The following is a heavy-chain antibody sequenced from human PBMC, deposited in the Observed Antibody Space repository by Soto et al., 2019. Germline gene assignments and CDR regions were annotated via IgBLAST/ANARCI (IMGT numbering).Heavy chain of an antibody. CDR2: ISGSGGST. Sequence: EVQLLESGGGLVQPGGSLRLSCAASGFTFSSYAMSWVRQAPGKGLEWVSAISGSGGSTCYADSVKGRFTISSDNSKNTLYLQMNSLRAEATAVYYGARRSSGWYFDYWGQGTRVTVSS. D-gene: IGHD6-19*01. V-gene: IGHV3-23*01. J-gene: IGHJ4*02. CDR1: GFTFSSYA. CDR3: ARRSSGWYFDY.